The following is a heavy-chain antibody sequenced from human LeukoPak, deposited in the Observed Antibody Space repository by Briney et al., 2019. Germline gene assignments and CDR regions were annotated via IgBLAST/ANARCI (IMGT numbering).Heavy chain of an antibody. Sequence: PGGSLRLSXAASGFTFSSYSMNWVCQAPGKGLEWVSSISSSSSYIYYADSVKGRFTISRDNAKNSLYLQMNSLRAEDTAVYYCARDGSSGYVDYWGQGTLVTVSS. CDR1: GFTFSSYS. CDR2: ISSSSSYI. V-gene: IGHV3-21*01. D-gene: IGHD3-22*01. J-gene: IGHJ4*02. CDR3: ARDGSSGYVDY.